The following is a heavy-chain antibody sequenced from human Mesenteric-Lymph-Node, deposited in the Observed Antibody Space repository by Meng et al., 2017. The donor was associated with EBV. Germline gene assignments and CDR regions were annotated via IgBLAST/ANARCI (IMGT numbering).Heavy chain of an antibody. CDR2: IFSSGST. D-gene: IGHD3-10*01. Sequence: QVQLQESGPGLVKPPETRSLTYTVSGDSVSSGSCYWSWIRQPPGKGLQWIGYIFSSGSTNYNPSFKSRVTISVDMSKNHFSLRLTSVTPADTAVYYCARGYGSGSYRYFDYWGQGTLVTVSS. CDR1: GDSVSSGSCY. CDR3: ARGYGSGSYRYFDY. V-gene: IGHV4-61*03. J-gene: IGHJ4*02.